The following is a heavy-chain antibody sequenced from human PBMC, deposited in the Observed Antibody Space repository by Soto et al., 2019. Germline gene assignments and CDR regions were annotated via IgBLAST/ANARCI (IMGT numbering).Heavy chain of an antibody. J-gene: IGHJ3*02. CDR1: GISLSTSGEG. V-gene: IGHV2-5*01. CDR2: VYGNADK. Sequence: FRPTLVTPTQTLTLTCTLSGISLSTSGEGLGWIRETPGKALEWLALVYGNADKHYRPSLKGRLTITTDTSKNQAILTMTNMDPVDTATYYSARGLATLPVFAFDIWGQGTEVTVSS. CDR3: ARGLATLPVFAFDI.